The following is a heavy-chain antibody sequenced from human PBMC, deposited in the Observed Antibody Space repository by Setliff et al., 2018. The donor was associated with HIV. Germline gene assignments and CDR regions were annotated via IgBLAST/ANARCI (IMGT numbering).Heavy chain of an antibody. CDR1: GYTFTSYG. CDR3: ARQDGTTVLSKDFDY. D-gene: IGHD4-17*01. CDR2: ISGYSGNT. Sequence: ASVKVSCKASGYTFTSYGVSWVRQAPGHGLEWMGWISGYSGNTNYAQKFQGRVTMTTDTSTSTAYMELSSLRSDDTAVYYCARQDGTTVLSKDFDYWGQGTLVTVSS. J-gene: IGHJ4*02. V-gene: IGHV1-18*01.